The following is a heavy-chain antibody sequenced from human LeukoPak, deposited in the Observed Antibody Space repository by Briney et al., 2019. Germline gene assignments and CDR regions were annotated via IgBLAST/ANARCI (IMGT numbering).Heavy chain of an antibody. Sequence: SETLSLTCTVPGGSISSYYWSWIRQPAGKGLEWIGRIYSSGNTNYNPSLKSRVTMSVDTSKNHFSLELNSVTAADTAVYYCARGPIVGVGTGFDYWGRGTLVTVSS. J-gene: IGHJ4*02. V-gene: IGHV4-4*07. CDR3: ARGPIVGVGTGFDY. D-gene: IGHD6-13*01. CDR1: GGSISSYY. CDR2: IYSSGNT.